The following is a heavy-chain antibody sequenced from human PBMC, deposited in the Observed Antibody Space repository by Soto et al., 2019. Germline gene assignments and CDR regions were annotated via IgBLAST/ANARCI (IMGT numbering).Heavy chain of an antibody. CDR2: IVSASTST. V-gene: IGHV3-21*01. J-gene: IGHJ4*02. CDR3: AREDCTNGVCYGGGIDY. CDR1: GFTCSGYS. D-gene: IGHD2-8*01. Sequence: GGSLRLSCAASGFTCSGYSMNWVRQAPGKGLEWVSSIVSASTSTYYADSVKGRFIISRDNAKNSLYLQMNSLRAEDTAVYYCAREDCTNGVCYGGGIDYWGQGTLVTVSS.